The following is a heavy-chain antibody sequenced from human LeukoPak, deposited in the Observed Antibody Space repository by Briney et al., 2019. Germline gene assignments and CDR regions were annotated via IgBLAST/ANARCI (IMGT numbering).Heavy chain of an antibody. D-gene: IGHD3-16*01. J-gene: IGHJ4*02. V-gene: IGHV3-66*01. CDR2: IYSSGST. CDR3: ARIWGVNVFPYFDY. Sequence: GGSLRLSCAAFGLTVSSNYMSWVRQAPGKGLEWVSVIYSSGSTYYADSVKGRFTISRDISTNTLYLQMSSLRAEDTALYYCARIWGVNVFPYFDYWGQGTLVTVSS. CDR1: GLTVSSNY.